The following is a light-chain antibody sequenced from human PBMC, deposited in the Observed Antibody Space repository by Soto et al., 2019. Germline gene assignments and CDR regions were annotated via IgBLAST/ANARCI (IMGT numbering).Light chain of an antibody. CDR3: NSLKSRG. CDR2: DVS. Sequence: QSALTQPASVSGSPGQSITISCTGTSSDVGGYNYVSWYQQHPGKAPKLMIYDVSNRPSGVSNRFSGSKSGNTASLTISRLQVEDEADYYCNSLKSRGFGTGNKLTV. J-gene: IGLJ1*01. CDR1: SSDVGGYNY. V-gene: IGLV2-14*01.